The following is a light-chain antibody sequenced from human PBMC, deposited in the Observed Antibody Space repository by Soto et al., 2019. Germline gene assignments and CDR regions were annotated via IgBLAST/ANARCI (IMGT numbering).Light chain of an antibody. CDR2: DAS. CDR3: QQRSEWPRT. CDR1: QSISCS. Sequence: EIVLTQSPATLSLSPGERATLSCRASQSISCSLAWYQQKPGQAPRLLIFDASSRATGFPARFSGSGSGTDFTLTIGSLEPEDFAVYYCQQRSEWPRTFGQGTKVEIK. V-gene: IGKV3-11*01. J-gene: IGKJ1*01.